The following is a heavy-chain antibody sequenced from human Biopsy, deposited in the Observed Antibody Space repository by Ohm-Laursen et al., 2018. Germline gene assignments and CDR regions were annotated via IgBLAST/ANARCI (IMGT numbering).Heavy chain of an antibody. J-gene: IGHJ2*01. CDR2: IYYTGNT. V-gene: IGHV4-61*03. D-gene: IGHD3-22*01. Sequence: GTLSLTCTVSGGSISSGGYYWSWIRQPPGKGLQWIGYIYYTGNTDYNPSLQSRVTISVDTSKNHFSLRLRSMTPADTAMYYCARDRGYYSDRTVPGYFDLWGRGTLVTVSS. CDR1: GGSISSGGYY. CDR3: ARDRGYYSDRTVPGYFDL.